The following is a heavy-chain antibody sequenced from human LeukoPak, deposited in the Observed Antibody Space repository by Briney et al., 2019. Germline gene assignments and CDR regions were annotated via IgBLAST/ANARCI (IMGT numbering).Heavy chain of an antibody. Sequence: PGGSLRLSCAASGFTFSSYAMSWIRQPPGKGLEWIGYIYYSGSTNYNPSLKSRVTISVDTSKNQFSLKLSSVTAADTAVYYCASALSGSWSYYYYYMDVWGKGTTVTVSS. J-gene: IGHJ6*03. CDR3: ASALSGSWSYYYYYMDV. CDR1: GFTFSSYA. CDR2: IYYSGST. D-gene: IGHD1-26*01. V-gene: IGHV4-59*01.